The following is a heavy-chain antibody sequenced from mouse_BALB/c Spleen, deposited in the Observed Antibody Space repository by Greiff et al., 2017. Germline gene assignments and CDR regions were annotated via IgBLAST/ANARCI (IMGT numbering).Heavy chain of an antibody. J-gene: IGHJ4*01. CDR1: GFNIKDTY. D-gene: IGHD2-10*01. CDR3: ARTLLEAMDY. CDR2: IDPANGNT. V-gene: IGHV14-3*02. Sequence: EVKVVESGAELVKPGASVKLSCTASGFNIKDTYMHWVKQRPEQGLEWIGRIDPANGNTKYDPKFQGKATITADTSSNTAYLQLSSLTSEDTAVYYCARTLLEAMDYWGQGTSVTVSS.